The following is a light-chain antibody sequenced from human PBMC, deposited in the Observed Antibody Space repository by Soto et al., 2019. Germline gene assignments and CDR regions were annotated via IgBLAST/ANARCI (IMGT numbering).Light chain of an antibody. V-gene: IGKV3-20*01. Sequence: EIVLPQSPGTLSLSPGERSTLSCRSSQSVSSSSLAWYQQKRGQAPRLLIHDASSRATGIPDRFSGSGSGTDFTLTISRLEPEDFAVYYCQQYGSSPWTFGQGTKVDIK. J-gene: IGKJ1*01. CDR3: QQYGSSPWT. CDR1: QSVSSSS. CDR2: DAS.